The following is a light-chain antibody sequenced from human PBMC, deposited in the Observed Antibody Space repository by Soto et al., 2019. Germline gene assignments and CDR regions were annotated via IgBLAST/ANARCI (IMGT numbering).Light chain of an antibody. Sequence: DIQMTQSPSSLSASVGDRITITCRASQSIINYLNWYQLRPGRAPRLLISAASSLQGGVPSRFSGGGSGTDFTLTISNLQPEDFATYCCQQSFSTPLTFGGGTKVEIK. CDR2: AAS. CDR1: QSIINY. J-gene: IGKJ4*01. V-gene: IGKV1-39*01. CDR3: QQSFSTPLT.